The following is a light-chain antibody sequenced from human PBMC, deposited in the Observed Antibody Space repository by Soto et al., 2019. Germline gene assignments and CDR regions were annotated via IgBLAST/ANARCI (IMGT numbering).Light chain of an antibody. CDR1: QSVSSE. V-gene: IGKV3-15*01. CDR3: QQYNNSPWT. CDR2: GAS. Sequence: DIEMTQSPSTLSVSAGERATLSCGASQSVSSELAWYQQKPGKAPRLLIYGASSRDSGIPARFSGSGSGTEFTLTINSLQSEDFEVYYCQQYNNSPWTFGQGTKVDI. J-gene: IGKJ1*01.